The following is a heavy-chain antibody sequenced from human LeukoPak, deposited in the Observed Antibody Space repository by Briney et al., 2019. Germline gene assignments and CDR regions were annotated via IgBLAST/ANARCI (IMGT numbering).Heavy chain of an antibody. Sequence: PGGSLRLSCAASGFTFSSYGMHWVRQAPGKGLEWVAVISYDGSTKFSADSVQGRFTISRDNSKNTLYLHVNSLRAEDTAVYYCAKDREAVATHYFDCWGQGTLVNVSS. J-gene: IGHJ4*02. V-gene: IGHV3-30*18. D-gene: IGHD6-19*01. CDR2: ISYDGSTK. CDR3: AKDREAVATHYFDC. CDR1: GFTFSSYG.